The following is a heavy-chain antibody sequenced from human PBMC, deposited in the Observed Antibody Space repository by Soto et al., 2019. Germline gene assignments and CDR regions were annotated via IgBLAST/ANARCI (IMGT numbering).Heavy chain of an antibody. CDR1: GGSISSGGYY. V-gene: IGHV4-31*01. Sequence: QVQLQESGPGLVKPSQTLSLTCTVSGGSISSGGYYWSWIRQHPGKGLEWLGYLYYSGSTDYNPXLXRXXTIALATSKNQFSLKLSSVTAADTAVYYCARGVIHWGQGTLVTVSS. J-gene: IGHJ4*02. CDR3: ARGVIH. D-gene: IGHD4-4*01. CDR2: LYYSGST.